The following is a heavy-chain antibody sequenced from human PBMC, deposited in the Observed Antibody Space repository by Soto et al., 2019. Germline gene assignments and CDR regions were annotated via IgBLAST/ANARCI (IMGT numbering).Heavy chain of an antibody. V-gene: IGHV3-21*04. CDR3: ARDRGSPYPGLGQTKYYCYGMEV. Sequence: GRSLRLSCAASGFTFSSYSMNWVRQAPGKGREWVPSISSSSSYIYYADAVKGRLTISGDNAKNSLQRQKNSWRADDTGVYHCARDRGSPYPGLGQTKYYCYGMEVWGQGTPVTVSS. J-gene: IGHJ6*02. D-gene: IGHD3-16*01. CDR1: GFTFSSYS. CDR2: ISSSSSYI.